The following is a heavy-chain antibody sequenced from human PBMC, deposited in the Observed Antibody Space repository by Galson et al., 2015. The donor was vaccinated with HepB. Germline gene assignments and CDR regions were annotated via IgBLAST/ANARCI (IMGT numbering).Heavy chain of an antibody. J-gene: IGHJ5*02. Sequence: SETLSLTCTVSGGYITTNTWWTWVRQPPGKGLEWIGEVYHTGGPNYNTSLKSRVTILVDESKKQFSLKLNSVTGAGPAVYYCAKLTRDSSPVYFWFDPLGHGTLVTVSS. CDR1: GGYITTNTW. CDR2: VYHTGGP. CDR3: AKLTRDSSPVYFWFDP. V-gene: IGHV4-4*02. D-gene: IGHD3-9*01.